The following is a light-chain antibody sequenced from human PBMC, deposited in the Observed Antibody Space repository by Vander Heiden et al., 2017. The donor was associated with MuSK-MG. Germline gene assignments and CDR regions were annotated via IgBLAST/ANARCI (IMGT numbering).Light chain of an antibody. V-gene: IGKV3-20*01. CDR1: QSVYNHF. CDR3: QYDGGSPWT. CDR2: GAS. J-gene: IGKJ1*01. Sequence: IVLTQSPGALSLSPGESATLSCRASQSVYNHFLAWYQQRPGQPPRLVIQGASSRATGIPDRFSRSVSGTDFTLTISIMDPEAFAVYYCQYDGGSPWTFGEGTRVEI.